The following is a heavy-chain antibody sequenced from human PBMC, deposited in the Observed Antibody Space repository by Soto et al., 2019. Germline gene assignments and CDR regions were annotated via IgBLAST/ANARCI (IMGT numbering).Heavy chain of an antibody. V-gene: IGHV4-61*01. CDR3: ARVDGYSYGYFCY. Sequence: SETLSLTCTVSGGSVSSGSYYWSWIRQPPGKGLEWIGYIYYSGSTNYNYNPSLKSRVTISIDTSKNQFSLKLKSVTAADTAVYYCARVDGYSYGYFCYWGQGTLVTVYS. J-gene: IGHJ4*02. CDR2: IYYSGSTNY. CDR1: GGSVSSGSYY. D-gene: IGHD5-18*01.